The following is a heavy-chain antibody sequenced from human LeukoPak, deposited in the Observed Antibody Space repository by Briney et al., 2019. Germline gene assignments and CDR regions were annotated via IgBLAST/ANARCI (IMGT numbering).Heavy chain of an antibody. CDR3: ARVFMGIDY. D-gene: IGHD7-27*01. V-gene: IGHV4-30-4*01. CDR2: IYYSGST. J-gene: IGHJ4*02. Sequence: RHARGQGLEWIGYIYYSGSTYYNPSFKSRVTISVDTSKNQFSLKLSPVTAADTAVYYCARVFMGIDYWGQGTLVTVSS.